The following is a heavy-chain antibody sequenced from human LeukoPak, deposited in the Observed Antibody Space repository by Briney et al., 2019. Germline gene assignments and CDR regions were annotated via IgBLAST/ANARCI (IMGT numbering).Heavy chain of an antibody. D-gene: IGHD2-2*01. CDR3: ASLRPQLYCSSTSCYRYYYYGMDV. CDR2: INHSGST. Sequence: SETLSLTCAVYGGSFSGYYWSWIRQPPGKGLEWIGEINHSGSTNYNPSLESRVTISVDTSKNQFSLKLSSVTAADTAVYYCASLRPQLYCSSTSCYRYYYYGMDVWGQGTTVTVSS. J-gene: IGHJ6*02. V-gene: IGHV4-34*01. CDR1: GGSFSGYY.